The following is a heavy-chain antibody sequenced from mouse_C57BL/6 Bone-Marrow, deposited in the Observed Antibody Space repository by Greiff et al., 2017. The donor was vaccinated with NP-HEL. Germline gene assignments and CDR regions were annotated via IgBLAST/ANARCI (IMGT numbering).Heavy chain of an antibody. CDR1: GYTFTSYW. D-gene: IGHD1-1*02. CDR2: IDPSDSET. CDR3: ARRVATRWYFDV. J-gene: IGHJ1*03. Sequence: VQLQQPGAELVRPGSSVKLSCKASGYTFTSYWMHWVKQRPIQGLEWIGNIDPSDSETHYNQKFKDKATLTVDKSSSTAYMQRSSLTSEDSAVYYCARRVATRWYFDVWGTGTTVTVSS. V-gene: IGHV1-52*01.